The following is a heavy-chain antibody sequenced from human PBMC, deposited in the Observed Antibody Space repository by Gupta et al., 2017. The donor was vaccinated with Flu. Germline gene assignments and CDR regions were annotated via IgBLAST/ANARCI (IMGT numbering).Heavy chain of an antibody. J-gene: IGHJ4*02. Sequence: EVQLVESGGGLLQPGGSLRPSCAASGFTFDDYPRHWVRQAPGKGLEWVSGISWNSGSIGYADSVKGRFTISRDNAKNSLYLQMNSLRAEDTALYYCAKDNGAAAGYYYFDYWGQGTLVTVSS. D-gene: IGHD6-13*01. V-gene: IGHV3-9*01. CDR3: AKDNGAAAGYYYFDY. CDR2: ISWNSGSI. CDR1: GFTFDDYP.